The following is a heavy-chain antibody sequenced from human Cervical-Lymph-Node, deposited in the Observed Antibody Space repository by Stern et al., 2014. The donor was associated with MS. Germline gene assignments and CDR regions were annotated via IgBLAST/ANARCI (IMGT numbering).Heavy chain of an antibody. J-gene: IGHJ4*02. CDR3: VKDVDSTLAVSFDS. CDR2: ISWNSGGV. Sequence: EVQLVESGGALVQPGGALRISFAASGFTFEDYDMPWVRQTPAKGLEWVSRISWNSGGVAYADSVKGRFTISRDNAENSLYLQMDSLRPEDAALYFCVKDVDSTLAVSFDSWGQGTLVIVSS. CDR1: GFTFEDYD. D-gene: IGHD3/OR15-3a*01. V-gene: IGHV3-9*01.